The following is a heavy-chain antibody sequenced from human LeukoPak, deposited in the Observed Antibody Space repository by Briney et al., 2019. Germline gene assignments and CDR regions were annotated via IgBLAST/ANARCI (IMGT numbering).Heavy chain of an antibody. V-gene: IGHV3-21*01. J-gene: IGHJ4*02. CDR2: ISSTSSYR. Sequence: GGSLRLSCAASGFTFSSYNMNWVRQAPGKGLEWVSSISSTSSYRYYGDSVKCRFTISRDNAKNSLYLQMNSLRAEDTAVYYCARGPPYGVWGQGTLVTVSS. CDR3: ARGPPYGV. CDR1: GFTFSSYN. D-gene: IGHD4-17*01.